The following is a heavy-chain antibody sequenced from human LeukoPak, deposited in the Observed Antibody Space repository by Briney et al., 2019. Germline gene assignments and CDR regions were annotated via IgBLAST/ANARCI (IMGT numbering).Heavy chain of an antibody. D-gene: IGHD3-9*01. CDR2: ISAYNGYT. V-gene: IGHV1-18*04. CDR1: GYTFISYG. J-gene: IGHJ4*02. Sequence: ASVKVSCKASGYTFISYGFSWVRQAPGQGLEWMGWISAYNGYTNYAQKLQGRVTMTTDTSTSTAYMELRSLRSDDTAVYYCARDYYDILTGYSIQPFDYWGQGTLVTVSS. CDR3: ARDYYDILTGYSIQPFDY.